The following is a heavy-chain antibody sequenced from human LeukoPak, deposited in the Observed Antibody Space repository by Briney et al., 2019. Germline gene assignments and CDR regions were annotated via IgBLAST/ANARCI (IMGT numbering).Heavy chain of an antibody. V-gene: IGHV4-38-2*02. D-gene: IGHD6-13*01. Sequence: SETLSLTCTVSGYSISSGYYWGWIRQPPGKGLEWIGSIYHSGSTYYNPSLKSRVTISVDTSKNQLSLKLSSVTAADTAVYYCARTTEAHSWRTRYYDYYMDVWGKGTTVTVSS. CDR2: IYHSGST. CDR3: ARTTEAHSWRTRYYDYYMDV. J-gene: IGHJ6*03. CDR1: GYSISSGYY.